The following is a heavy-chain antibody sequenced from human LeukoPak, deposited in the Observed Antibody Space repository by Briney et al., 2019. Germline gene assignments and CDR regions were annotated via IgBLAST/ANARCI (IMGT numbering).Heavy chain of an antibody. CDR2: IYHSGST. J-gene: IGHJ4*02. D-gene: IGHD4-11*01. V-gene: IGHV4-30-2*01. CDR3: ARGRGDYSDYHFNY. CDR1: GGSISSGGYS. Sequence: SQTLSLTCAVSGGSISSGGYSWSWIRQPPGKGLEWIGYIYHSGSTYYNPSLKSRVSISVDTSKKNFSLSLRSVTAADTALYFCARGRGDYSDYHFNYWGQGILVTVSS.